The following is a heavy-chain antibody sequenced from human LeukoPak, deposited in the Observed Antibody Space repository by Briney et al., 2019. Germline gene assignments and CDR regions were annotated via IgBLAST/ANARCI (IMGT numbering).Heavy chain of an antibody. Sequence: SETLSLTCSVSGASISTFHWTWFRQPAGRGLEWIGLIYSSGSTLLNPSLKNRVAMSVDLTKNQLSLKLTSVTAADAAMYFCARKDGDYWGRGTLVTVSS. CDR3: ARKDGDY. V-gene: IGHV4-4*07. CDR2: IYSSGST. J-gene: IGHJ4*02. CDR1: GASISTFH.